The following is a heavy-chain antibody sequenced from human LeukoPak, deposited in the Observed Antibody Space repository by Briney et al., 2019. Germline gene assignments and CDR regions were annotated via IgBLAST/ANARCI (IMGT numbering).Heavy chain of an antibody. Sequence: ASVKVSCKASGYTFTSYGISWVRQAPGQGLEWMGWISAYNGNTNYAQMLQGRVTMTTDTSTSTAYMELRSLRSDDTAVYYCARAPQWELLGAYFDYWGQGTLVTVSS. V-gene: IGHV1-18*01. D-gene: IGHD1-26*01. CDR1: GYTFTSYG. CDR2: ISAYNGNT. J-gene: IGHJ4*02. CDR3: ARAPQWELLGAYFDY.